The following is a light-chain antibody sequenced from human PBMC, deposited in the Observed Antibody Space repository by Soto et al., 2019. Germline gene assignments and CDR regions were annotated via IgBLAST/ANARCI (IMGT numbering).Light chain of an antibody. Sequence: DIQMAQSPSSLSASVGDRVTFTCRASQSIRTYVNWYQQKPGKAPQVLIFGASRLQSGVPSRFSGSGSGTHFTLTITSLQPEDSATYYCQQSFSTPLMFTFGQGTKLEIK. CDR1: QSIRTY. CDR3: QQSFSTPLMFT. J-gene: IGKJ2*01. V-gene: IGKV1-39*01. CDR2: GAS.